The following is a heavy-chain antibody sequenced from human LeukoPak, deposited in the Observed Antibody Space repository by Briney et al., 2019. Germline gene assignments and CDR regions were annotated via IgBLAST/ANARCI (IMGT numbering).Heavy chain of an antibody. D-gene: IGHD6-19*01. Sequence: PGGSLRLSCAASGFTFSNHGMNWVRQAPGKGLEWVSGISPSGDITYYADSVKGRFTISRDNSKNTLYLQMNSLRAEDTAVYYCARGHLGSSSGSDNWGQGTLVTVSS. CDR1: GFTFSNHG. V-gene: IGHV3-23*01. J-gene: IGHJ4*02. CDR2: ISPSGDIT. CDR3: ARGHLGSSSGSDN.